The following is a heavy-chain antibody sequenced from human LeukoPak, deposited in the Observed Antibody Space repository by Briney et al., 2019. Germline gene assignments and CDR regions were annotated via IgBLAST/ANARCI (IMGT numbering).Heavy chain of an antibody. CDR1: GYTFTSYY. Sequence: ASVKVSCKASGYTFTSYYMHWVRQAPGQGLEWMGIINPSGGSTSYAQKFQGRVTMTRDMSTSTVYMELSSLRSEDTAVYYCARDEYYYDSSGTNWFDPWGLGTLVTVSS. D-gene: IGHD3-22*01. CDR2: INPSGGST. J-gene: IGHJ5*02. V-gene: IGHV1-46*01. CDR3: ARDEYYYDSSGTNWFDP.